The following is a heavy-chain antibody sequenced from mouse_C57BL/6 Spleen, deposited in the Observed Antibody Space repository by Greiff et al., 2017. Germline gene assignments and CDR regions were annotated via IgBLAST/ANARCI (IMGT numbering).Heavy chain of an antibody. Sequence: VQLQQSGPELVKPGASVKISCKASGYSFTDYNMNWVKQSNGKSLEWIGVINPNYGTTSYNQKFKGKATLTVDQSSSTAYMQLNSLTSEDSAVYYGARKGEKSPWDYFDYWGQGTTLTVSS. D-gene: IGHD4-1*01. CDR1: GYSFTDYN. CDR3: ARKGEKSPWDYFDY. V-gene: IGHV1-39*01. CDR2: INPNYGTT. J-gene: IGHJ2*01.